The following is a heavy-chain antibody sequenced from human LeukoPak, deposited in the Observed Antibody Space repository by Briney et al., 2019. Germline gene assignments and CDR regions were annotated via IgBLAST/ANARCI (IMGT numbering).Heavy chain of an antibody. CDR1: GGSISTYY. Sequence: PSETLSLTCTVSGGSISTYYWTWIRQPPGKGLEGVGYIYYSGSTNYNPSLKRRVTISVDTYKKQFSLKQSSVTSADSAVYYYARRVAVDPMYAFDIWGQGTMVTVSS. CDR2: IYYSGST. V-gene: IGHV4-59*01. J-gene: IGHJ3*02. CDR3: ARRVAVDPMYAFDI. D-gene: IGHD6-19*01.